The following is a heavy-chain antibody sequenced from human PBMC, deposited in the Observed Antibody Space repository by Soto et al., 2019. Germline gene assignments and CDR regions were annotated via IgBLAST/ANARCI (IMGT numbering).Heavy chain of an antibody. D-gene: IGHD6-19*01. Sequence: RILQTPRKGLEWIGYIYYSGSTNYNPSLKSRVTMTRDTSISTAYMELSRLRSDDTAVYYCARDGSGWLSGKYYFDYWGQGTLVTVSS. CDR2: IYYSGST. J-gene: IGHJ4*02. CDR3: ARDGSGWLSGKYYFDY. V-gene: IGHV4-59*01.